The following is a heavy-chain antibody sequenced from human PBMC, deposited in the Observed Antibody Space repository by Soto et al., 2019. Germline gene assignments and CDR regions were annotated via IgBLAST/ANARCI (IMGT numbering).Heavy chain of an antibody. V-gene: IGHV3-48*01. D-gene: IGHD6-19*01. Sequence: PGGSLRLSCVTSGFSFSVYTMNWFRQAPGQAMEWLSFITQTGDNTYYADSVKGRFTISRDNAKNSVYMEFNNLRAEDTAVYYCARDLGWAFDYWGRGTLVTVSS. J-gene: IGHJ4*02. CDR3: ARDLGWAFDY. CDR2: ITQTGDNT. CDR1: GFSFSVYT.